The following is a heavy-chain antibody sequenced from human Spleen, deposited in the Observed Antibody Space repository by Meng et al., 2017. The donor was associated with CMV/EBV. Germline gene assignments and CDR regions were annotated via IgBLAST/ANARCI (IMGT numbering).Heavy chain of an antibody. CDR3: ARDRDYYDISGYSRLINYYGLDV. D-gene: IGHD3-22*01. CDR2: IYTSGST. CDR1: GFTISSNY. J-gene: IGHJ6*02. Sequence: GESLKISCAASGFTISSNYMNWVRQASGKGLEWVSVIYTSGSTYYADSVQGRFTISRDNSKNTLYLDVNSLRAEDTAVYYCARDRDYYDISGYSRLINYYGLDVWGQGTTVTVSS. V-gene: IGHV3-53*05.